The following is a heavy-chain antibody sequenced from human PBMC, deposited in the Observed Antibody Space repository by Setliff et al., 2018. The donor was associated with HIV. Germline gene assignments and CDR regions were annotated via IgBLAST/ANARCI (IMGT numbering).Heavy chain of an antibody. CDR3: VRLLGKD. CDR2: VSHSGSS. D-gene: IGHD7-27*01. J-gene: IGHJ4*02. CDR1: GGSIKSDYRSDY. Sequence: SETLSLTCNVSGGSIKSDYRSDYWSWIRQPPGRGLEWIGSVSHSGSSDYSPSLESRASISIDISKNQFSLNLTSVTATDTAFYYCVRLLGKDWGRGKMVTVSS. V-gene: IGHV4-61*01.